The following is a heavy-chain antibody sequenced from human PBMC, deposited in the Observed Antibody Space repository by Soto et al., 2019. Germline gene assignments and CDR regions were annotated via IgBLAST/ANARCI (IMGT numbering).Heavy chain of an antibody. CDR2: ISAYNGNT. CDR3: ARGTDYVLWSCRHTYGRHVFDL. D-gene: IGHD3-16*02. V-gene: IGHV1-18*01. CDR1: GYSFTSYG. J-gene: IGHJ3*01. Sequence: QVQVVQSGAEVKKPGASVKVSCKSSGYSFTSYGISWVRQAPGQGLEWMGWISAYNGNTNYAQKLQGRVTMTTDTSTRTAYMELRSLRSDDTAVYYCARGTDYVLWSCRHTYGRHVFDLWGQGTMVTVSS.